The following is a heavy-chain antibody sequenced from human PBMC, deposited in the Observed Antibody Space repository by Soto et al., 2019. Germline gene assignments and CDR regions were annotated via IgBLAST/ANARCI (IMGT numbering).Heavy chain of an antibody. J-gene: IGHJ5*02. CDR2: ISWHSGSI. Sequence: EVQLVESGGGLVQPGRSLRLFCAASGFTFDDYAMHCVRQAPGKGLAWVSGISWHSGSIGYAHSVKGRFTISSDNAKNSLYLQMNSLRAEDTALYYCAKDRVEWLFGWFDPWGQGTLVTVSS. D-gene: IGHD3-3*01. CDR3: AKDRVEWLFGWFDP. CDR1: GFTFDDYA. V-gene: IGHV3-9*01.